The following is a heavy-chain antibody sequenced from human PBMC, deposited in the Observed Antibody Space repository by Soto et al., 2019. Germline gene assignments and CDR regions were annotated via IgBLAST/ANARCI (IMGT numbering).Heavy chain of an antibody. CDR2: IHYSGST. CDR1: GGSISSSSYY. CDR3: GRSLGDCCGGSCYSGVVWYYDYYGIDV. Sequence: SETLSLTCSVSGGSISSSSYYWGWIRQPPGKGLEWIGSIHYSGSTYYNPSLKSRVTMSVDTSKNQFSLKLSSVTAADTAVYYCGRSLGDCCGGSCYSGVVWYYDYYGIDVWGQGTAVTVSS. V-gene: IGHV4-39*01. J-gene: IGHJ6*02. D-gene: IGHD2-15*01.